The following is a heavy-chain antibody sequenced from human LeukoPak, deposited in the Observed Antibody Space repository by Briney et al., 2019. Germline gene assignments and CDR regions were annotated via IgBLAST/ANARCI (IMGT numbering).Heavy chain of an antibody. CDR1: GGTFSSYA. V-gene: IGHV1-69*13. J-gene: IGHJ5*02. Sequence: GASVKVSCKASGGTFSSYAISWVRQAPGQGLEWMGGIIPIFGTANYAQRFQGRVTITADESTSTAYMELSSLRSEDTAVYYCAREERVNMAAASWFDPWGQGTLVTVSS. D-gene: IGHD6-13*01. CDR3: AREERVNMAAASWFDP. CDR2: IIPIFGTA.